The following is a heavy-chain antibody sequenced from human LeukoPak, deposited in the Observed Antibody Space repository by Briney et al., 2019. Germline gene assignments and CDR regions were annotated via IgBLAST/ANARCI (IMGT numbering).Heavy chain of an antibody. J-gene: IGHJ4*02. CDR2: MNPNSGNT. CDR3: ARAPKDYGDPVFDY. V-gene: IGHV1-8*01. Sequence: GASVKVSCKASGYTFTSYDINWVRQATGQGLEWMGWMNPNSGNTGYAQKFQGRVTMTRNTSISTAYMELSSLRSEDTAVYYCARAPKDYGDPVFDYWGQGTLVTVSS. D-gene: IGHD4-17*01. CDR1: GYTFTSYD.